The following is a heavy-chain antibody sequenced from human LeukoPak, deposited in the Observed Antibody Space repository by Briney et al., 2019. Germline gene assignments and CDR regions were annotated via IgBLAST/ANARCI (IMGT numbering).Heavy chain of an antibody. CDR1: GYTLTELS. Sequence: ASVKVSCKVSGYTLTELSMHWVRQAPGKGLEWMGGFDPEDGETIYAQKFQGRVTMTEDTPTDTAYIELSSLRSEDTAVYYCATSREDILTGYYNFDYWGQGTLVTVSS. CDR2: FDPEDGET. CDR3: ATSREDILTGYYNFDY. D-gene: IGHD3-9*01. V-gene: IGHV1-24*01. J-gene: IGHJ4*02.